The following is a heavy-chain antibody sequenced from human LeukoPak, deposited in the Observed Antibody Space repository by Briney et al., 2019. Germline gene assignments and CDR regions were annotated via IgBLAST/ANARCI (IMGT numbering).Heavy chain of an antibody. V-gene: IGHV1-46*01. Sequence: ASVKVSCKASGYTFTSYYIHWVRQAPGQGLAWTGVINPSGGSTTDAQNFQGRVTMTTDTSTSTVYMELRSLRSEDTAVYYCARDRASGSYQVSFCYDLDVWGLGTTVTVSS. CDR1: GYTFTSYY. D-gene: IGHD3-10*01. CDR2: INPSGGST. CDR3: ARDRASGSYQVSFCYDLDV. J-gene: IGHJ6*02.